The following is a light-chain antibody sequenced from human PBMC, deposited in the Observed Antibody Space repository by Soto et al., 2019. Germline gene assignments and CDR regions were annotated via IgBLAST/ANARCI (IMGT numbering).Light chain of an antibody. J-gene: IGLJ3*02. Sequence: QSVLTQPPSVSGAPGQRVIISCTNIGADFDVLWYQQLPGTAPKLLIYSNNQRPSGVPDRFSGSKSGTSASLAISGLQSEDEADYYCAAWDDSLNGSWVFGGGTKVTVL. V-gene: IGLV1-44*01. CDR3: AAWDDSLNGSWV. CDR1: NIGADFD. CDR2: SNN.